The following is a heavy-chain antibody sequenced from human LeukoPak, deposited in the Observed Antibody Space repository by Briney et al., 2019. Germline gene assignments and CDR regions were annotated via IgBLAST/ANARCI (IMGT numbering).Heavy chain of an antibody. CDR1: GFTFNNYV. J-gene: IGHJ4*02. CDR2: IWYDGSNK. V-gene: IGHV3-33*01. D-gene: IGHD1-26*01. Sequence: GGSLILSCAASGFTFNNYVIHWVRQAPGKGLEWVAVIWYDGSNKYYAESVKGRFTISRDNPKSTVYLQMNNLRADDTAVYYCARASIMGATSPFDNWGQGTPVTVSS. CDR3: ARASIMGATSPFDN.